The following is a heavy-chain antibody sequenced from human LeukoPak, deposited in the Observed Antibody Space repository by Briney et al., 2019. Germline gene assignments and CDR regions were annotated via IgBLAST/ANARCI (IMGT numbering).Heavy chain of an antibody. V-gene: IGHV1-46*01. CDR2: INPSGGST. J-gene: IGHJ3*02. CDR3: ARGSYAVWWELSTKDAFDI. CDR1: GYTFTNYY. D-gene: IGHD1-26*01. Sequence: ASVKVSCKASGYTFTNYYIHWVRQAPGQGLEWMGIINPSGGSTSYAQKFQGRVTMTRDMSTSTVYMELSSLRSEDTAVYYCARGSYAVWWELSTKDAFDIWGQGTMVTVSS.